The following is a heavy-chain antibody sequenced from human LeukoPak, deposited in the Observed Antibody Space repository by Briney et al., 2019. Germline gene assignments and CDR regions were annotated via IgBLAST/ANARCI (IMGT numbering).Heavy chain of an antibody. J-gene: IGHJ4*02. CDR3: ARASLSSGWYY. CDR2: IYYSGST. Sequence: PSETLSLTCTVSGGSISSYYWSWIRQPPGKGLEWIGYIYYSGSTNYNPSLKSRVTISVDTSKNQFSLKLSSVTAADTAVYYSARASLSSGWYYWGQGTLVTVSS. CDR1: GGSISSYY. V-gene: IGHV4-59*01. D-gene: IGHD6-19*01.